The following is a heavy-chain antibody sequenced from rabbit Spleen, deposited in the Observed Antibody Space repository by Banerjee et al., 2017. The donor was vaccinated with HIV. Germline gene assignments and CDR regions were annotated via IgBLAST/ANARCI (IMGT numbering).Heavy chain of an antibody. CDR1: GFSFSDRDV. CDR3: ARDLVGVIGWNFYL. V-gene: IGHV1S45*01. Sequence: QEQLEESGGGLVQPEGSLTLTCKASGFSFSDRDVMCWVRQAPGKGLQWIACINASTGKPVYATWASGRFTISRTSSTTVTLHMTSLTAADRATYFCARDLVGVIGWNFYLWGPGTLVTVS. CDR2: INASTGKP. D-gene: IGHD2-1*01. J-gene: IGHJ4*01.